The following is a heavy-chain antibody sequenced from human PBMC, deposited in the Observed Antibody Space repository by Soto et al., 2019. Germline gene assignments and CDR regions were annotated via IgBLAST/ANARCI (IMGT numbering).Heavy chain of an antibody. CDR2: IYYSGST. CDR3: ARHGYYYGSGSYYYGMDV. Sequence: QVQLQESGPGLVKPSETLSLTCTVSGGSISSYYWSWIRQPPGKGLEWIGYIYYSGSTNYNPSLKRRVTISVDTSKNQFSLKLSSVTAADTAVYYCARHGYYYGSGSYYYGMDVWGQGTTVTVSS. V-gene: IGHV4-59*08. D-gene: IGHD3-10*01. J-gene: IGHJ6*02. CDR1: GGSISSYY.